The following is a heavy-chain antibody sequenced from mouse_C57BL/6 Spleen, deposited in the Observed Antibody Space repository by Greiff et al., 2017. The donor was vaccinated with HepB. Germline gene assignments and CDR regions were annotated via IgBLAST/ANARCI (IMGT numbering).Heavy chain of an antibody. CDR3: TRTYDYDDPWFAY. V-gene: IGHV1-15*01. J-gene: IGHJ3*01. D-gene: IGHD2-4*01. CDR2: IDPETGGT. Sequence: QVQLQQSGAELVRPGASVTLSCKASGYTFTDYEMHWVKQTPVHGLEWIGAIDPETGGTAYNQKFKGKAILTADKSSSTAYMELRSLTSEDSAVYYCTRTYDYDDPWFAYWGQGTLVTVSA. CDR1: GYTFTDYE.